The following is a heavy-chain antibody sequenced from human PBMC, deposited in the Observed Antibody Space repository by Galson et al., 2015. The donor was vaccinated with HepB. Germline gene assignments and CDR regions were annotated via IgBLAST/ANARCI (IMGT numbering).Heavy chain of an antibody. J-gene: IGHJ4*02. CDR2: ISDIGGST. Sequence: SLRLSCAASGFTFSSYAMSWVRQAPGKGLEWVSAISDIGGSTYYADSVKGRFTISRDNSMNTLYLQMNSLRAEDTAVYYCAKDRLPKYSGSYWGYFDSWGQGTLVTVSS. CDR3: AKDRLPKYSGSYWGYFDS. D-gene: IGHD1-26*01. V-gene: IGHV3-23*01. CDR1: GFTFSSYA.